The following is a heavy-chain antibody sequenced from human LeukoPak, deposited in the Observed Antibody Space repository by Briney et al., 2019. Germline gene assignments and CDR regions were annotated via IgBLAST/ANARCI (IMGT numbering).Heavy chain of an antibody. CDR3: ARAGWCSSTSCYTPFDY. D-gene: IGHD2-2*02. CDR1: GGSISSGGYY. J-gene: IGHJ4*02. CDR2: IYYSGST. V-gene: IGHV4-31*03. Sequence: SETLSLTCTVSGGSISSGGYYWSWIRQHPGKGLEWIGYIYYSGSTYYNPSLKSRVTISVDTSKNQFSLKLSSVTAADTAVYYCARAGWCSSTSCYTPFDYWAREPWSPSPQ.